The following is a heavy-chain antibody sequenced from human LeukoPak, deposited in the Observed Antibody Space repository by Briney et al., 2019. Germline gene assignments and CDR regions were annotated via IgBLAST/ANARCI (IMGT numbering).Heavy chain of an antibody. V-gene: IGHV3-7*03. D-gene: IGHD3-16*01. J-gene: IGHJ6*02. Sequence: PGGSLRLSCAASGFTFSSYSMNWARQAPGKGLEWVASINHNGNVNYYVDSVKGRFTISRDNAKNSLYLRMSNLRAEDTAVYFCARGGGLDVWGQGATVTVSS. CDR1: GFTFSSYS. CDR3: ARGGGLDV. CDR2: INHNGNVN.